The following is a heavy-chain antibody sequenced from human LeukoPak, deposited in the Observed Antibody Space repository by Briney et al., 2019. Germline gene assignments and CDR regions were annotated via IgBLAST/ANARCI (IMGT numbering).Heavy chain of an antibody. J-gene: IGHJ4*02. D-gene: IGHD1-26*01. CDR3: ASHRGGATVLFDY. CDR1: GGTFSSYA. Sequence: PVKVSCKASGGTFSSYAISWVRQAPGQGLEWMGGIIPIFGTANYAQKFQGRVTITADESTSTAYMELSSLRSEDTAVYYCASHRGGATVLFDYWGQGTLVTVSS. CDR2: IIPIFGTA. V-gene: IGHV1-69*13.